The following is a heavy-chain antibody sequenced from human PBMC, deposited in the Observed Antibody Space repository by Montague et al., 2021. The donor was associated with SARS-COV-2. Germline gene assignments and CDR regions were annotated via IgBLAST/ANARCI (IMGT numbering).Heavy chain of an antibody. D-gene: IGHD3-3*01. Sequence: SETLFLTCTVSGGSISTYYWSWIRQPPGKGLEWIGYIYYSGSTNYNPSLKSRVTISVDTSKNQFSLKLSSVTAADTAVYYCARGSSYKIFGVVIDDAFDIWGQGTMVTVSS. V-gene: IGHV4-59*08. J-gene: IGHJ3*02. CDR3: ARGSSYKIFGVVIDDAFDI. CDR1: GGSISTYY. CDR2: IYYSGST.